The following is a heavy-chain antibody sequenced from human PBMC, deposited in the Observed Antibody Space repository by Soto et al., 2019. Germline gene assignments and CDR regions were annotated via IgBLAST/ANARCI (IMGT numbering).Heavy chain of an antibody. V-gene: IGHV3-48*02. CDR3: ASGKSHLGMDV. CDR2: ISGSSSAI. Sequence: PGGSLRLSCAGSGLTFSSDIMNWVRQAPGKGLEWVSYISGSSSAIYYADSVKGRFTISRDNAKKSLSLEMNGLRDEDTAVYYCASGKSHLGMDVWGQGTTVTVSS. CDR1: GLTFSSDI. J-gene: IGHJ6*02.